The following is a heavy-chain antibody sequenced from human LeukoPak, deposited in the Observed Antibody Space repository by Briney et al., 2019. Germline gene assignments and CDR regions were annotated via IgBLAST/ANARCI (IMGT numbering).Heavy chain of an antibody. D-gene: IGHD2-2*01. CDR1: GYTLTELS. Sequence: LRASVKVSCKVSGYTLTELSMHWVRQAPGKGLEWMGGFDPEDGETIYAQKFQGRVTMTEDTSTDTAYMELSSLRSEDTAVYYCATDRDIVAVPAALGFWGQGTLVTVSS. V-gene: IGHV1-24*01. J-gene: IGHJ4*02. CDR2: FDPEDGET. CDR3: ATDRDIVAVPAALGF.